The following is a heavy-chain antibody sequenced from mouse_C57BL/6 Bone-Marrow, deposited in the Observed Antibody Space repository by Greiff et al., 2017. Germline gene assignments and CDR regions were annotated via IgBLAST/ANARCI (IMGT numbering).Heavy chain of an antibody. D-gene: IGHD2-5*01. CDR3: ARHAYYSNYGFAY. V-gene: IGHV5-15*01. CDR2: ISNLAYSI. J-gene: IGHJ3*01. Sequence: EVKLMESGGGLVQPGGSLKISCAASGFTFSDYGMAWVRQAPRKGPEWVAFISNLAYSISYADTVPGRFTFPRENAKNTLYLEMSSLRSEDTAMYYCARHAYYSNYGFAYWGQGTLVTVSA. CDR1: GFTFSDYG.